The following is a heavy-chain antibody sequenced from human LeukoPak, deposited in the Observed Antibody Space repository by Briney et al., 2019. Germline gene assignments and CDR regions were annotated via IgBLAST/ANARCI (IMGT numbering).Heavy chain of an antibody. CDR1: GFTFDDYA. CDR3: AKGGGSFLYYYYYYMDV. V-gene: IGHV3-9*01. CDR2: ISWNSGSI. Sequence: GGSLRLSCAASGFTFDDYAMHWVRQAPGKGLEWVSGISWNSGSIGYADSVKGRFTISRDNAKNSLYLQMNSLRAEDTALYYCAKGGGSFLYYYYYYMDVWGKGTTVTISS. J-gene: IGHJ6*03. D-gene: IGHD2/OR15-2a*01.